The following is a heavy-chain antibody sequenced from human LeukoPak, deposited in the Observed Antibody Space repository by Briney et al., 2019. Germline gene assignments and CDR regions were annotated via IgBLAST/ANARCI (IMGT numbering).Heavy chain of an antibody. CDR3: AKDYRPHDFWSGLVDY. D-gene: IGHD3-3*01. CDR2: ISYDGSNK. J-gene: IGHJ4*02. V-gene: IGHV3-30*18. Sequence: GRSLRLSCAASGFTFSNYGMHWVRQAPGKGLEWVTLISYDGSNKYYADSVKGRFTISRDNSKNTLYLQMNSLRAEDTAVYYCAKDYRPHDFWSGLVDYWGQGTLVTVSS. CDR1: GFTFSNYG.